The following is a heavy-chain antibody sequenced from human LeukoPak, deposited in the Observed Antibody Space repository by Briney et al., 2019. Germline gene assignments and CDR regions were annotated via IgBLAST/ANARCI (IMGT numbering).Heavy chain of an antibody. J-gene: IGHJ5*02. CDR2: ISGSGGST. V-gene: IGHV3-23*01. D-gene: IGHD1-1*01. CDR1: GFTFSSYG. CDR3: AKTRGERSAKSGFDP. Sequence: GGSLRLSCAASGFTFSSYGMHWVRQAPGKGLEWVSAISGSGGSTYYADSVRGRFTISRDNSKNTLYLQMNSLRAEDTAVYYCAKTRGERSAKSGFDPWGQGTLVTVSS.